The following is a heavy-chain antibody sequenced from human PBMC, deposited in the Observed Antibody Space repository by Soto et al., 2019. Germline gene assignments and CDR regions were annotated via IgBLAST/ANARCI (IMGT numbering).Heavy chain of an antibody. CDR2: INAANGDT. CDR3: VRRHVSATGIDWFDP. Sequence: GASAKVTWKESGYTLPSCGSQLVHQAPEQRLEWMGWINAANGDTKYSPKFQGRVTITRDTSASTAYMELSSLRSEDTAVYYCVRRHVSATGIDWFDPWGQGTTVTVSS. CDR1: GYTLPSCG. J-gene: IGHJ5*01. D-gene: IGHD6-13*01. V-gene: IGHV1-3*01.